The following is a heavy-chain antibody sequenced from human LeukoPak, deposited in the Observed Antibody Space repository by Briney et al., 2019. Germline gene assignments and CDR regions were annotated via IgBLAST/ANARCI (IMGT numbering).Heavy chain of an antibody. CDR3: ARHRTGSYPVGFDP. CDR1: GFTFSSNW. CDR2: IYYSGST. D-gene: IGHD3-10*01. V-gene: IGHV4-39*01. Sequence: GSLRLSCAASGFTFSSNWMTWIRQPPGKGLEWIGSIYYSGSTYYNPSLKSRLTISVDSSKNQFSLKLSSVTAADTAVYFCARHRTGSYPVGFDPWGQGTLVTVSS. J-gene: IGHJ5*02.